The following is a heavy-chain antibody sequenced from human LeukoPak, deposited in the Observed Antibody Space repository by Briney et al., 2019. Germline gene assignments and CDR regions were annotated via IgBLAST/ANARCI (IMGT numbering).Heavy chain of an antibody. J-gene: IGHJ4*02. V-gene: IGHV4-34*01. CDR2: INHRGRT. D-gene: IGHD1-1*01. CDR1: GGSFSGYY. CDR3: TITTGTTLGLMDY. Sequence: KPSEPLSLPCAVFGGSFSGYYWRGIRQPPGKGLKWCGEINHRGRTHYNPSLKNRGPISVHTSKTQLPLRRSSVTAADTAVYYCTITTGTTLGLMDYWGQGTLVSVSS.